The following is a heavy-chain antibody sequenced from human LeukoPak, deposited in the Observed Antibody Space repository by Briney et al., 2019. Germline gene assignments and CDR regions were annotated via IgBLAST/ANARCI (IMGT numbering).Heavy chain of an antibody. V-gene: IGHV4-34*01. Sequence: SETLSLTCAVYGGSFSGYYWSWIRQPPGKGLEWIGEINHSGSTNYNPSLKSRVTISVDTSKNQFSLKLSSVTAADTAVYYCARGPYYDILTGYYIFWYFDYWGQGTLVTVSS. CDR1: GGSFSGYY. CDR3: ARGPYYDILTGYYIFWYFDY. D-gene: IGHD3-9*01. CDR2: INHSGST. J-gene: IGHJ4*02.